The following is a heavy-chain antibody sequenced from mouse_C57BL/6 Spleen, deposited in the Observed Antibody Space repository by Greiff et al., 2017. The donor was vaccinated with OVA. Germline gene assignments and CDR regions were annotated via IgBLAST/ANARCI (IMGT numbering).Heavy chain of an antibody. Sequence: QVQLKESGAELVKPGASVKLSCKASGYTFTEYTIHWVKQRSGQGLEWIGWFYPGSGSIKYNEKFKDKATLTADKSSSTVYMELSRLTSEDSAVYFCARNEGGDYYGSSPYAMDYWGQGTSVTVSS. CDR2: FYPGSGSI. CDR1: GYTFTEYT. V-gene: IGHV1-62-2*01. D-gene: IGHD1-1*01. CDR3: ARNEGGDYYGSSPYAMDY. J-gene: IGHJ4*01.